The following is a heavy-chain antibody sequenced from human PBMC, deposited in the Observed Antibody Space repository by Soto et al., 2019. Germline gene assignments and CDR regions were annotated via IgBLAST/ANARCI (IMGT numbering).Heavy chain of an antibody. CDR1: GGSFSGYY. Sequence: NPSGTLSLTCAVYGGSFSGYYWSWIRQPPGKGLEWIGEINHSGSTNYNPSLKSRVTISVDTSKNQFSLKLSSVTAADTAVYYCARTRAWGRLRYFDWLPSYYFDYWGQGTLVTVSS. V-gene: IGHV4-34*01. CDR2: INHSGST. D-gene: IGHD3-9*01. CDR3: ARTRAWGRLRYFDWLPSYYFDY. J-gene: IGHJ4*02.